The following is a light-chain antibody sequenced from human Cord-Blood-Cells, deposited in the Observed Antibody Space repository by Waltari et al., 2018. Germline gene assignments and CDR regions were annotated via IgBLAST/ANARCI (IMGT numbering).Light chain of an antibody. CDR3: SSYTSSSTWV. J-gene: IGLJ3*02. CDR1: SSDVGGYNY. V-gene: IGLV2-14*01. CDR2: DVS. Sequence: QSALTQPASVSGSPGQSITISCTGTSSDVGGYNYVSWYQQHPGKAPKLMIYDVSNRPSGVSSRFSGSTSGNTASLTISVLQAEDEADYYCSSYTSSSTWVFGGGTKLTVL.